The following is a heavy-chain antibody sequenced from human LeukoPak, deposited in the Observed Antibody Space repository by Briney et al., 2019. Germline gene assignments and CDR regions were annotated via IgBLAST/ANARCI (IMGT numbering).Heavy chain of an antibody. CDR1: GFTFRSYG. V-gene: IGHV3-33*01. Sequence: LPGRSLRLSCAASGFTFRSYGMHWVRQAPGKGLEWVAVIWYDGSNKYYADSVKGRLTISRDNSKNTLYLQMNSLRAEDTAVYYCARRNLDAFDIWGQGTMVTVSS. CDR2: IWYDGSNK. CDR3: ARRNLDAFDI. D-gene: IGHD1-14*01. J-gene: IGHJ3*02.